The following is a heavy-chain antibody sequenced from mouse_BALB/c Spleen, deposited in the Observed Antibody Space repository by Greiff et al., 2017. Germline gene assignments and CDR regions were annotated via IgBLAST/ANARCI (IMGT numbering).Heavy chain of an antibody. V-gene: IGHV7-1*02. CDR1: GFTFSDFY. J-gene: IGHJ2*01. CDR2: SRNKANDYTT. D-gene: IGHD4-1*01. Sequence: EVQGVESGGGLVQPGGSLRLSCATSGFTFSDFYMEWVRQPPGKRLEWIAASRNKANDYTTEYSASVKGRFIVSRDTSQHILYLQMNALRAEDTAIDCCARDVELGSFDYWGQGTTLTVSS. CDR3: ARDVELGSFDY.